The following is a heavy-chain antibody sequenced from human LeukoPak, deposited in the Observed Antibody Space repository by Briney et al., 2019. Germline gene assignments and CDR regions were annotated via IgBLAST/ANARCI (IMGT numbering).Heavy chain of an antibody. V-gene: IGHV3-53*01. J-gene: IGHJ5*02. Sequence: GGSLRLSCTASGFTVSSNYMSWVRQAPGKGLEWVSVIYSGGSTYYADSVKGRFTISRDNSKNTLYLQMNSLRAEDTAVYYCAREKPSWFDPWGQGTLVTVSS. CDR3: AREKPSWFDP. CDR1: GFTVSSNY. CDR2: IYSGGST.